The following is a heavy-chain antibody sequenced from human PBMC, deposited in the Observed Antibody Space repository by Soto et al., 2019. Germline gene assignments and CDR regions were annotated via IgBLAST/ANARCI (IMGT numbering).Heavy chain of an antibody. D-gene: IGHD6-13*01. J-gene: IGHJ4*02. CDR1: GGSVSSGNHY. Sequence: SETLSLTCTVSGGSVSSGNHYWSWIRQPPGKGLEWIGYIHYSESTIYDPSLNSRVTMSIDKSKNQFSLKLSSVTAADTAVYYCARINWDSSNWYYFDYWGQGTLVTVSS. CDR2: IHYSEST. CDR3: ARINWDSSNWYYFDY. V-gene: IGHV4-61*01.